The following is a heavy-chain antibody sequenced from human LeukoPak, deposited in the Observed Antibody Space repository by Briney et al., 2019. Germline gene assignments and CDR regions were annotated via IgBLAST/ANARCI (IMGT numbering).Heavy chain of an antibody. CDR3: ARVGKSSRYYYYYYYMDV. CDR1: GYTLTSYY. Sequence: ASVKVSCKASGYTLTSYYMHWVRQAPGQGLEWMGIINPSGGSTSYAQKFQGRVTMTRDTSTSTVYMELSSLRSEDTAVYYCARVGKSSRYYYYYYYMDVWGKGTTVTVSS. D-gene: IGHD4-23*01. V-gene: IGHV1-46*01. J-gene: IGHJ6*03. CDR2: INPSGGST.